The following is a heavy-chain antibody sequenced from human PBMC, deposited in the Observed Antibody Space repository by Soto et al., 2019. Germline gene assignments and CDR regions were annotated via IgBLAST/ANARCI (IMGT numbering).Heavy chain of an antibody. CDR1: GYTFASCA. Sequence: ASVEVRCKSSGYTFASCAIQWVRQAHGQRLEWMGWINAGNGNTKYSQRFQGRVTITRDTSASTAYMELSSLRSEDTAVYYCARDRRYYYGSGSSYWGQGPWSQSPQ. J-gene: IGHJ4*02. CDR3: ARDRRYYYGSGSSY. CDR2: INAGNGNT. D-gene: IGHD3-10*01. V-gene: IGHV1-3*01.